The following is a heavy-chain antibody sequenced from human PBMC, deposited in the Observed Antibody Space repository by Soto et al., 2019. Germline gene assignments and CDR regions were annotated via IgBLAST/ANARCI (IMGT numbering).Heavy chain of an antibody. D-gene: IGHD3-22*01. CDR1: GFTFSNAW. V-gene: IGHV3-15*07. Sequence: EVQLVESGGGLVKPGGSLRLSCAASGFTFSNAWMNWVRQAPGKGLEWVGRIKSKTDGGTTDYAAPVKGRSTISRDDSNTTLYLQMSSLKTEDTAVYYCTTDQTRRVVVIKGRCAFDIWGQGTMVTVSS. J-gene: IGHJ3*02. CDR3: TTDQTRRVVVIKGRCAFDI. CDR2: IKSKTDGGTT.